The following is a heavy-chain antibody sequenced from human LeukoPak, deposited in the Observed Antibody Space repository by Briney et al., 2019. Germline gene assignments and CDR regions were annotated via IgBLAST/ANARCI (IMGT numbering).Heavy chain of an antibody. Sequence: ASLRLSCASSGFTFSNYAMSWVRQAPGKGLEWVSAITGSGGNTYYADSVKGRFTISRDNSKNTVFLQMNSLRAEDTAVYYCAKWGDYDVLTGYYVSDYWGQETLVTVSS. J-gene: IGHJ4*02. CDR2: ITGSGGNT. CDR1: GFTFSNYA. CDR3: AKWGDYDVLTGYYVSDY. D-gene: IGHD3-9*01. V-gene: IGHV3-23*01.